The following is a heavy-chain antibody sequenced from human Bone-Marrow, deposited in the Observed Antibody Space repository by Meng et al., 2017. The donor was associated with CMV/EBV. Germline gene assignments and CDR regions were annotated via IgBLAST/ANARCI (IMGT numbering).Heavy chain of an antibody. CDR1: GFTFSSYA. V-gene: IGHV3-23*01. CDR2: ISGSGGST. CDR3: ARGFYLYRGGRFITGTTSHGMDV. J-gene: IGHJ6*02. D-gene: IGHD1-7*01. Sequence: GESLKISCAASGFTFSSYAMSWVRQAPGKGLEWVSAISGSGGSTYYADSVKGRFTISRDNSKNTLYLQMNSLRAEDTAVYYCARGFYLYRGGRFITGTTSHGMDVWGQGTTVTVSS.